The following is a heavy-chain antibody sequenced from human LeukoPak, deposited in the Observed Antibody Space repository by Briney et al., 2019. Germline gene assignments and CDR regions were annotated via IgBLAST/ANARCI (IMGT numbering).Heavy chain of an antibody. D-gene: IGHD2-21*01. V-gene: IGHV3-23*01. CDR1: GFTFSSYA. CDR2: ISGSGGST. J-gene: IGHJ4*02. CDR3: AKDSAVVVISDY. Sequence: GGSLRLSCAASGFTFSSYAMSWVRQAPGKGLEWVSAISGSGGSTYYADSVKGRFTISRDNSKNTLYLQMSSLRAEDTAVYYCAKDSAVVVISDYWGQGTLVTVSS.